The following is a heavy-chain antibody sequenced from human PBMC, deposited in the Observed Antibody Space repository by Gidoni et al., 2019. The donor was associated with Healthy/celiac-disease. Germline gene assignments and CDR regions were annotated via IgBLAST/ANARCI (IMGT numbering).Heavy chain of an antibody. CDR1: GFTFSSYA. Sequence: EVQLLESGGGLVQPGGSLRLSCAASGFTFSSYAMSWVRQAPGKGLEWVSAISGSGGSTYYADSVKGRFTISRDNSKNTLYLQMNSLRAEDTAVYYCAKDLGGIYGDLGNWFDPWGQGTLVTVSS. CDR3: AKDLGGIYGDLGNWFDP. J-gene: IGHJ5*02. V-gene: IGHV3-23*01. CDR2: ISGSGGST. D-gene: IGHD4-17*01.